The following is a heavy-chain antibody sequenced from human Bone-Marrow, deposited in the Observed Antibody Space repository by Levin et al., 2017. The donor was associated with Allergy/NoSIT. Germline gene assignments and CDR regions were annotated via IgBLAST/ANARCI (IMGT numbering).Heavy chain of an antibody. V-gene: IGHV3-48*01. CDR1: GFTFSTYS. D-gene: IGHD3-3*01. CDR2: IADRSHNI. Sequence: GGSLRLSCAASGFTFSTYSMNWVRQAPGKGLEWVSYIADRSHNIYYADSVKGRFTISRDNARNSLYLQMNSLRAEDTAVYYCARDFEWAFDGWGQGTMVTVSS. CDR3: ARDFEWAFDG. J-gene: IGHJ3*01.